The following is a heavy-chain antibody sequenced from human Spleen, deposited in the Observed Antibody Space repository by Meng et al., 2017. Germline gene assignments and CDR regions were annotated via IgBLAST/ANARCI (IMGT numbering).Heavy chain of an antibody. V-gene: IGHV3-7*01. D-gene: IGHD2-2*01. CDR2: IREDEGAK. CDR1: GFPFSSSW. CDR3: ARDFPPTHSHPVVAAATFDY. Sequence: GESLKISCAASGFPFSSSWMDWVRQAPGKGLEWVASIREDEGAKYYVDSVKGRFTISRDNAENSLYLQMSSLRDEDTAVYYCARDFPPTHSHPVVAAATFDYWGQGTLVTVSS. J-gene: IGHJ4*02.